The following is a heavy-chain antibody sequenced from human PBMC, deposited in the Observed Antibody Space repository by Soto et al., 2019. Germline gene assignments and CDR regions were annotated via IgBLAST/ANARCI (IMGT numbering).Heavy chain of an antibody. V-gene: IGHV3-23*01. J-gene: IGHJ4*02. CDR2: ISGRGDST. CDR1: GFTFSSYA. Sequence: PGGSLRLSCAASGFTFSSYAMTWVRQAPGKGLEWVSAISGRGDSTYYADSVKGRFTISRDQSKNTLYLQMHSLRAEDTAVYFCAKERDNGADRYYFDVWGQGTPVTVSS. CDR3: AKERDNGADRYYFDV. D-gene: IGHD2-8*01.